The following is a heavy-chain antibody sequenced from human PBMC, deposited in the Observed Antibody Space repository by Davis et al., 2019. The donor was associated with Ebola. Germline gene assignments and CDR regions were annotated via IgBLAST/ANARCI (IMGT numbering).Heavy chain of an antibody. CDR2: VSHSGIT. D-gene: IGHD1-1*01. CDR1: GGSISSGGYS. J-gene: IGHJ4*02. V-gene: IGHV4-30-2*01. Sequence: SETLSLTCAVSGGSISSGGYSWSWIRQPPGKGLEWIGYVSHSGITSYNPSLKSRVTMSVDRSKNQFSLKLSSVTAADTAVYYCARGLYPWELDYWGQGTLVTVSS. CDR3: ARGLYPWELDY.